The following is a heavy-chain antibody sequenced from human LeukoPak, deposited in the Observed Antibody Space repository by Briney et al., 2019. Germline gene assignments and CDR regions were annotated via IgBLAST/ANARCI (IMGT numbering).Heavy chain of an antibody. J-gene: IGHJ4*02. V-gene: IGHV3-74*01. CDR2: INSDGRST. D-gene: IGHD6-13*01. CDR3: ARASAAGIMLDS. Sequence: GGSLRLSCAASGFRFSDHAMSWVRQAPGKGLVWVSRINSDGRSTNYADSVKGRFTISRDNAKNTLYLQMNSLRAEDTAVYYCARASAAGIMLDSWGQGTLVTVSS. CDR1: GFRFSDHA.